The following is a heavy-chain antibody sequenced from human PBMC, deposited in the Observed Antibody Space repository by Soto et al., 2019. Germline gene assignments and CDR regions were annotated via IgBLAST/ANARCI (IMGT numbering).Heavy chain of an antibody. V-gene: IGHV4-39*01. CDR3: STYSYDDHISGYHEL. J-gene: IGHJ4*02. D-gene: IGHD5-12*01. CDR1: GGSITRRNHY. Sequence: SETLSLTCTVTGGSITRRNHYWGWVRQPPGKGLEWVASIHHAGSTYYNPCLRARISMSVDTSNNRFSLSLTSMTAADTASYFCSTYSYDDHISGYHELGGPGALVTVSS. CDR2: IHHAGST.